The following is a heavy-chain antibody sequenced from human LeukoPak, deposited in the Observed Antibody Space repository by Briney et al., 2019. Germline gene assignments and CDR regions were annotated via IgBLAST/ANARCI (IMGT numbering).Heavy chain of an antibody. V-gene: IGHV4-59*08. CDR3: ARRYSNDYGVAPFDY. D-gene: IGHD4-17*01. CDR2: IYYSGST. Sequence: PSETLSLTCTVSGGSISSYYWSWIRQPPGKGLEWIGYIYYSGSTNYNPSLKSRVTISVDTSKNQFSLKLNSVTAADTAVYYCARRYSNDYGVAPFDYWGQGTLVTVSS. CDR1: GGSISSYY. J-gene: IGHJ4*02.